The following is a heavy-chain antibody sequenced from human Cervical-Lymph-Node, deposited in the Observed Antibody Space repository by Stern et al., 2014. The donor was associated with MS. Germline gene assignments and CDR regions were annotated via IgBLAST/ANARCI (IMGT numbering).Heavy chain of an antibody. CDR2: IHWYDDK. CDR3: AHRNTYGYGYFDY. J-gene: IGHJ4*02. CDR1: GFSLTTKGVG. Sequence: QITLKESGPTLVTPTQTLTLTCSFSGFSLTTKGVGVGWVRQPPGKALEWLSVIHWYDDKRYTPSLTPRLTITKATAKNQLVLTLANMDPADTATYYCAHRNTYGYGYFDYWGQGTLVTVSS. V-gene: IGHV2-5*01. D-gene: IGHD5-18*01.